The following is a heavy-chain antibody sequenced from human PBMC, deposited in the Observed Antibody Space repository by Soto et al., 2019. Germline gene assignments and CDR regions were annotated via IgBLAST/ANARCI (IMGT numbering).Heavy chain of an antibody. J-gene: IGHJ4*02. CDR2: LNPHSGKA. D-gene: IGHD6-6*01. CDR1: GYTSTIHD. V-gene: IGHV1-8*01. Sequence: ASVKVSCKASGYTSTIHDIHWVRQVPGQGLEWMAGLNPHSGKAAYAQRFQGRLTMTGNASTSTAYMELSGLRSEDTAMYYCARVSSIAARRSYDSWGQGTLVTVSS. CDR3: ARVSSIAARRSYDS.